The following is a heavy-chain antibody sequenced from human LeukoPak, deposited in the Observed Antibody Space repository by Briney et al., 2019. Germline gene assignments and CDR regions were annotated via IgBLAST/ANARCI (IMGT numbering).Heavy chain of an antibody. V-gene: IGHV3-43*01. Sequence: GGSLRLSCAASGLSIGDNSMHWVRQAPGKGLEWVSLISWDESTTYYSDSVNGRFTVSRDSSKNSLYLQMNSLRTEDTALYYCARGPNRWWVVSRNWGMDVWGQGTTVTVSS. J-gene: IGHJ6*02. CDR1: GLSIGDNS. CDR2: ISWDESTT. D-gene: IGHD2-15*01. CDR3: ARGPNRWWVVSRNWGMDV.